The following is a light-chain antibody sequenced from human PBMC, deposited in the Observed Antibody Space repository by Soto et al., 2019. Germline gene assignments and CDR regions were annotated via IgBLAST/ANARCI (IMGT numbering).Light chain of an antibody. V-gene: IGKV1-39*01. Sequence: DIQLTQSLSSLSTSVGERVSLTCRASQSISNNLNWYQQRPGKAPKVLIYAASSLQSGVPSRFSGSGSGTDFTLTISSLQPEDFATYYCQQSYNTPRTFGQGTKVDI. CDR3: QQSYNTPRT. J-gene: IGKJ1*01. CDR1: QSISNN. CDR2: AAS.